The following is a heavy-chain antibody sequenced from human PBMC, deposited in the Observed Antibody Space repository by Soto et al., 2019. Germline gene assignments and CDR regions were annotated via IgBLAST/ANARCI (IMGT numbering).Heavy chain of an antibody. V-gene: IGHV3-30-3*01. CDR1: GFTFSSYA. CDR2: ISYDGSNK. CDR3: ARESGTHGMDV. D-gene: IGHD1-1*01. J-gene: IGHJ6*02. Sequence: PGGSLRLSCAASGFTFSSYAMHWVRQAPGKGLEWVAVISYDGSNKYYADSVKGRFTISRDNSKNTLYLQMNSLRAEDTAVYYCARESGTHGMDVWGQGTTVTVSS.